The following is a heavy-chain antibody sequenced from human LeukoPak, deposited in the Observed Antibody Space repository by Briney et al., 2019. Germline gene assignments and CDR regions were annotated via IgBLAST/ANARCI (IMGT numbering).Heavy chain of an antibody. V-gene: IGHV3-53*01. J-gene: IGHJ4*02. CDR3: ARVYSYGPNYFDY. Sequence: GGSLRLSCAASGFAVSSNYMSWVRQAPGKGLEWVSVIYNSGSTQYADSVKGRFTISRDSSKNTLYLQMNSLRAEDTALYYCARVYSYGPNYFDYWGQGTLVTVPS. CDR2: IYNSGST. D-gene: IGHD5-18*01. CDR1: GFAVSSNY.